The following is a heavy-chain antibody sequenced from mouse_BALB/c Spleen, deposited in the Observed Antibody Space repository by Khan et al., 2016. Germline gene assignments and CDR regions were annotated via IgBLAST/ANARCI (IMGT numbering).Heavy chain of an antibody. D-gene: IGHD2-14*01. J-gene: IGHJ3*01. V-gene: IGHV3-2*02. CDR2: ISYSGST. CDR3: ARNGNRYERTWFAY. Sequence: EVQLQESGPGLVKPSQSLSLTCTVTGYSITSDYAWIWIRQFPGNKLEWMGYISYSGSTSYNPSLKSRISITRDTSKNQFFLQLNSVTTEDTATYYCARNGNRYERTWFAYWGQGTLVTVSA. CDR1: GYSITSDYA.